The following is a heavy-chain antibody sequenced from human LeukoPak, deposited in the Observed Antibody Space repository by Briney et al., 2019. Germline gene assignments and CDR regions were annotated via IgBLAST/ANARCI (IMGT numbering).Heavy chain of an antibody. V-gene: IGHV3-23*01. Sequence: GGSLRLSCAASGFTFSSYAMSWVRQAPGKGLAWISTVSASGDSTSHADSVKGRFTISRDNSKNALYLQVNSLRADDAALYYCAKSHYYGSGSIDYWGQGTLVTVSS. CDR3: AKSHYYGSGSIDY. J-gene: IGHJ4*02. CDR2: VSASGDST. D-gene: IGHD3-10*01. CDR1: GFTFSSYA.